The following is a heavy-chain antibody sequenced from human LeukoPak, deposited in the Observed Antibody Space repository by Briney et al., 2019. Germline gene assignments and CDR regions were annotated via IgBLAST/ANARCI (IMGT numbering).Heavy chain of an antibody. D-gene: IGHD3-22*01. Sequence: ASVKVSCKASGYTFTSYGISWVRQAPGQGLEWMGWISAYNGNTNYAQKLQGRVTMTTDTSTSTAYMELRSLRSDDTAVYYCAREYYYDSSGYYGVVAFDYWGRGTLVTVSS. CDR3: AREYYYDSSGYYGVVAFDY. J-gene: IGHJ4*02. CDR2: ISAYNGNT. CDR1: GYTFTSYG. V-gene: IGHV1-18*01.